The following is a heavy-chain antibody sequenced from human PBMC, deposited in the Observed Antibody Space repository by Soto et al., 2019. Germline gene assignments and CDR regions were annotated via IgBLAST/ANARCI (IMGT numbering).Heavy chain of an antibody. CDR1: GYTFTSYA. D-gene: IGHD3-3*01. Sequence: GASVKVSCKASGYTFTSYAMHWVRQAPGQRLEWMGWINADNGNTNYAQKFQGRVTITTDTSTSTAYMELRSLRSDDTAVYYCARDRPSYDFWSGYYTLDYYYYGMDVWGQGTTVTVSS. J-gene: IGHJ6*02. CDR3: ARDRPSYDFWSGYYTLDYYYYGMDV. CDR2: INADNGNT. V-gene: IGHV1-3*01.